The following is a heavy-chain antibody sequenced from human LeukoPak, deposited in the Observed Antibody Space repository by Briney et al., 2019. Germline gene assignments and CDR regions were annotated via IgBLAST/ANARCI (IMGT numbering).Heavy chain of an antibody. V-gene: IGHV3-74*01. CDR2: IGPDGSST. D-gene: IGHD4-23*01. CDR1: GFTFSSYW. CDR3: ARDKYGGNSNAFDI. Sequence: PGRSLRLSCAASGFTFSSYWMHWVRQVPGKGLVWVSRIGPDGSSTTYADYVKGRFTISRDNAKNTLFLQMNSLRAEDTAVYYCARDKYGGNSNAFDIWGQGTLVTVSS. J-gene: IGHJ3*02.